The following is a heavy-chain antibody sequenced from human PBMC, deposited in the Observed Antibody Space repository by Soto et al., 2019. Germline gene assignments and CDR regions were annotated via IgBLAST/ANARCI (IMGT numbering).Heavy chain of an antibody. J-gene: IGHJ6*01. CDR3: ARERVEMATISQYYYYGMEV. Sequence: GGSLRLSCASSVFTFSSYGMHWVRHSPGKWLEWVAVIWYDGSNKYYADSVKGRFTISRDNSKNTLYLQMNSMRAEDTAVYYCARERVEMATISQYYYYGMEVWGQGTTVSVSS. CDR2: IWYDGSNK. D-gene: IGHD5-12*01. V-gene: IGHV3-33*01. CDR1: VFTFSSYG.